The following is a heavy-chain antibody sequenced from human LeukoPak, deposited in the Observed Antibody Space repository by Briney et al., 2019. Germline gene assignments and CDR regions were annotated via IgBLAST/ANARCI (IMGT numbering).Heavy chain of an antibody. CDR3: ARDPYGSGSYLSGGFDP. V-gene: IGHV3-30*04. D-gene: IGHD3-10*01. CDR1: GFTFSSYA. CDR2: ISYDGGNK. J-gene: IGHJ5*02. Sequence: GGSLRLSCAASGFTFSSYAMHWVRQAPGKGLEWVAVISYDGGNKYYADSVKGRFTISRDNSKNTLYLQMNSLRAEDTAVYYCARDPYGSGSYLSGGFDPWGQGTLVTVSS.